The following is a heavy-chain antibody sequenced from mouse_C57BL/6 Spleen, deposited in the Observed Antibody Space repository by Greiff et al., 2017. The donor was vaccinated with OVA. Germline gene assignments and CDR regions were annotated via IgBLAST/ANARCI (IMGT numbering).Heavy chain of an antibody. D-gene: IGHD2-5*01. J-gene: IGHJ3*01. CDR3: ATYYSKGAWFAY. Sequence: LQESGPELVKPGASVKISCKASGYAFSSSWMNWVKQRPGKGLEWIGRIYPGDGDTNYNGKSKGKATLTADKSSSTAYMQLSSLTSEDSAVYFCATYYSKGAWFAYWGQGTLVTVSA. CDR1: GYAFSSSW. CDR2: IYPGDGDT. V-gene: IGHV1-82*01.